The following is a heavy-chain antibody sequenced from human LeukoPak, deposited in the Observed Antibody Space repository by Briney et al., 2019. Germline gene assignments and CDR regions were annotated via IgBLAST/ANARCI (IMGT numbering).Heavy chain of an antibody. Sequence: SVKVSCKASGGTFSSYAISWVRQAPGQGLEWMGGIIPIFGTANYAQKFQGRVTVTTDESTSTAYMELSSLRSEDTAVYYCASLTQEYSSSAYYYMDVWGKGTTVTVSS. CDR1: GGTFSSYA. D-gene: IGHD6-13*01. J-gene: IGHJ6*03. CDR3: ASLTQEYSSSAYYYMDV. CDR2: IIPIFGTA. V-gene: IGHV1-69*05.